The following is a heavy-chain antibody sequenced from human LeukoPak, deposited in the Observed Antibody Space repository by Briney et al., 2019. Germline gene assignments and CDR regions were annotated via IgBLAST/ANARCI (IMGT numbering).Heavy chain of an antibody. CDR1: GFTFSNYA. CDR2: ISGSGGST. D-gene: IGHD1-26*01. J-gene: IGHJ4*02. V-gene: IGHV3-23*01. CDR3: AKGGEWEPLAY. Sequence: PGGSLRLSCAASGFTFSNYAMSWVRQAPGKGLEWVSGISGSGGSTNYADSVKGRFTISRDNSKNTLYLQMNSLRAEDTAVYYCAKGGEWEPLAYWGQGTLVTVSS.